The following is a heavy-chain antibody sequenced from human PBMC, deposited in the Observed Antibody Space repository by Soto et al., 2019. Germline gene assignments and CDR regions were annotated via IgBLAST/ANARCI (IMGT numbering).Heavy chain of an antibody. Sequence: ASVKVSCKASGYTFTVYAIHWVLQAPLQRLDWMGWINGGNGDTEYSQKFQGRVTITRDTSASTAYMELTSLGSEDTAVYHCARGYCSSTSCQYYFDYWGQGTLVTVSS. J-gene: IGHJ4*02. V-gene: IGHV1-3*01. D-gene: IGHD2-2*01. CDR1: GYTFTVYA. CDR3: ARGYCSSTSCQYYFDY. CDR2: INGGNGDT.